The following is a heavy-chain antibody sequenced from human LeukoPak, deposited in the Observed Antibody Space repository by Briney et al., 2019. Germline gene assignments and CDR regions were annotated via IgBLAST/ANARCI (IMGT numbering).Heavy chain of an antibody. CDR1: GGSFSGYY. Sequence: PSETLSLTCAVYGGSFSGYYWSWVRQPPGKGLEWIGEIYHSGSTNYNPSLKSRVTISVDKSKNQFSLKLSSVTAADTAVYYCARFMITFGGVIVMDAFDIWGQGTMVTVSS. D-gene: IGHD3-16*02. J-gene: IGHJ3*02. V-gene: IGHV4-34*01. CDR3: ARFMITFGGVIVMDAFDI. CDR2: IYHSGST.